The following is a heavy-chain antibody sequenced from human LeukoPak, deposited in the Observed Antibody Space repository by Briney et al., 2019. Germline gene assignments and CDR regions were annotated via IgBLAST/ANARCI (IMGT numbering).Heavy chain of an antibody. Sequence: ASVKVSCKASGYTFTGYYMHWVRQAPGQGLEWMGWINPNSGGTNYAQKFQGRVTMTRDTSISTAYMELSRLRSDDTAVYYCAKSGGSNQYYFDYWGQGTLVTVSS. D-gene: IGHD2-15*01. CDR3: AKSGGSNQYYFDY. CDR2: INPNSGGT. CDR1: GYTFTGYY. V-gene: IGHV1-2*02. J-gene: IGHJ4*02.